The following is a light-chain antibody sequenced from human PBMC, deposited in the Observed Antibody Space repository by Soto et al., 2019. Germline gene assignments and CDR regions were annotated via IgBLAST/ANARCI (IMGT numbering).Light chain of an antibody. J-gene: IGKJ1*01. CDR2: KAS. V-gene: IGKV1-5*03. CDR1: QTISSW. CDR3: QHYNSYSEA. Sequence: IQMTKSASALSGYVGDRVTITCRASQTISSWLAWYQQKPGKAPKLLIYKASTLKSGVPSRFSGSGSGTEFTLTISSLQPDDFATYYCQHYNSYSEAFGQGTKVDIK.